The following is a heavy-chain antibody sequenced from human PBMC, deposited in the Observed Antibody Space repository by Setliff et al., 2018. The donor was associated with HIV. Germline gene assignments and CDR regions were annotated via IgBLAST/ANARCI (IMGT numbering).Heavy chain of an antibody. J-gene: IGHJ4*02. CDR3: ARGGRDFYDSSGYYWNY. V-gene: IGHV4-30-4*08. CDR2: SYYSGSA. Sequence: KTSETLSLTCTVSDGYISDGDYYWTWIRQPPGKGLEWIGHSYYSGSAHCNASLKSRVTMSVDMSNNQFSLKLRSVTAADTAVYYCARGGRDFYDSSGYYWNYWGQGTLVTVSS. CDR1: DGYISDGDYY. D-gene: IGHD3-22*01.